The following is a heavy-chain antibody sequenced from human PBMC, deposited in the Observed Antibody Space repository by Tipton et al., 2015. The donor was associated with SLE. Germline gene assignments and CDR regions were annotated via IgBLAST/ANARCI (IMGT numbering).Heavy chain of an antibody. V-gene: IGHV4-34*01. J-gene: IGHJ4*02. D-gene: IGHD6-19*01. CDR2: INHSGST. CDR1: GGSFSGYY. CDR3: ARRPRGGQLGAVAGIDY. Sequence: TLSLTCAVYGGSFSGYYWSWIRQPPGKGLEWIGEINHSGSTNYNPPLKSRVTISVDTSKNQFSLKLSSVTAADTAVYYCARRPRGGQLGAVAGIDYWGQGTLVTVSS.